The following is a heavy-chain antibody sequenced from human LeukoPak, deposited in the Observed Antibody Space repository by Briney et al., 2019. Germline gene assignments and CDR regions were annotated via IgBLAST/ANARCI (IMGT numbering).Heavy chain of an antibody. V-gene: IGHV3-13*01. D-gene: IGHD3-22*01. CDR3: ARSRYDSSGYYYFDY. J-gene: IGHJ4*02. CDR1: GFTFSSYD. CDR2: IGTAGDT. Sequence: GGPLRLSCAASGFTFSSYDMHWVRQATGKGLEWVSAIGTAGDTYYPGSVKGRFAISRENAKNSLYLQMNSLRAGDTAVYYCARSRYDSSGYYYFDYWGQGTLVTVSS.